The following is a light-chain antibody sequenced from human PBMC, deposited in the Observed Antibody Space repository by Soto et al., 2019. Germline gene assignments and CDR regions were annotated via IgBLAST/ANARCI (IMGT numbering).Light chain of an antibody. CDR2: EVS. J-gene: IGLJ1*01. V-gene: IGLV2-14*01. Sequence: QSVLTQPASVSGSPGQSITISCTGTSSDVGGSDSLSWYQQQPGKAPKLMIYEVSNRPSGVSNRFSGSKSGNTASLTISGLQAGDEADYYCSSYTSSSTRHVFGTGTKVTVL. CDR3: SSYTSSSTRHV. CDR1: SSDVGGSDS.